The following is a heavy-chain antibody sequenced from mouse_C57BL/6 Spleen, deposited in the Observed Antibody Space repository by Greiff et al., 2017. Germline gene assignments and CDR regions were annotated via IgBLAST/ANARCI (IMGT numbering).Heavy chain of an antibody. V-gene: IGHV1-80*01. CDR2: IYPGDGDT. CDR3: ARSADGYYDY. Sequence: VKLVESGAELVKPGASVKISCKASGYAFRSYWMNWVKQRPGKGLEWIGQIYPGDGDTNYNGKFKGKATLTADKSSSTAYMQLSSLTSEDSAVYFCARSADGYYDYWGQGTTLTVSS. CDR1: GYAFRSYW. J-gene: IGHJ2*01. D-gene: IGHD2-3*01.